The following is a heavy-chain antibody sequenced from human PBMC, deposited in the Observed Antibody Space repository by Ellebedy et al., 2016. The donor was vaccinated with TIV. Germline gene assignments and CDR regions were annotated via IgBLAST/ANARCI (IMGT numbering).Heavy chain of an antibody. Sequence: LSLTCAAFGFTFTSYGLHWVRQAPGKGLEWVAFVSYNGFNTYYRDSVRGRFSISRENAKDTLYLQMSSLRQEDTAVYHCVRGKGYDFGEEWGQGTLVSVSS. CDR1: GFTFTSYG. J-gene: IGHJ4*02. CDR2: VSYNGFNT. V-gene: IGHV3-30*03. CDR3: VRGKGYDFGEE. D-gene: IGHD4-17*01.